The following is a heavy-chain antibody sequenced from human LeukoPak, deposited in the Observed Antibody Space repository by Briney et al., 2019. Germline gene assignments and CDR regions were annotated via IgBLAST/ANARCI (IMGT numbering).Heavy chain of an antibody. J-gene: IGHJ4*02. CDR3: ARLQACGGDCYRFDY. CDR2: IYYSGST. CDR1: GGSISSYY. V-gene: IGHV4-59*08. Sequence: SDTLSLTCTVSGGSISSYYWSWIRQPPGKGLEWIGYIYYSGSTNHNPPLKSRVTISVDTSKNQFSLKLSSVTAADTAVYYCARLQACGGDCYRFDYWGQGTLVTVSS. D-gene: IGHD2-21*02.